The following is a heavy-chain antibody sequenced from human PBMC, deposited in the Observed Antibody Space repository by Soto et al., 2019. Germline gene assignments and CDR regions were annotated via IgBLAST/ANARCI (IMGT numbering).Heavy chain of an antibody. J-gene: IGHJ4*02. D-gene: IGHD3-9*01. CDR2: IYYTGSA. CDR3: ARLDFDWLLFDF. Sequence: SETLSLTCTVSGGSISRYYWIWIRQPPGRGLEWIGYIYYTGSANYTPSLKSRVTISIDTSKNQFSLNLSSVTATDTAVYYCARLDFDWLLFDFWGQGTLVTVSS. CDR1: GGSISRYY. V-gene: IGHV4-59*08.